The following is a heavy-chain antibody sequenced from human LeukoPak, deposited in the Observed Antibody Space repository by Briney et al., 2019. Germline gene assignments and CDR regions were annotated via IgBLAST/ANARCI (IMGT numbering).Heavy chain of an antibody. V-gene: IGHV1-2*02. D-gene: IGHD3-10*01. CDR1: GYTFTGYY. Sequence: ASVKVSCKASGYTFTGYYMHWVRQAPGQGLEWMGWINPNSGGTNYAQKFQGRVTMTRDTSISTAYMELSRLRSDDTAVYYCARERHYYGSGSYYALYYGMDVWGQGTTVTVSS. CDR2: INPNSGGT. J-gene: IGHJ6*02. CDR3: ARERHYYGSGSYYALYYGMDV.